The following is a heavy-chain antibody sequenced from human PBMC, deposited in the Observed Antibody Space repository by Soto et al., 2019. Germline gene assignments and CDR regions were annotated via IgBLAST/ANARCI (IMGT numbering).Heavy chain of an antibody. D-gene: IGHD2-21*01. Sequence: QGQLVQSGAEVKKPGASVKVSCKASGYAFRNYGISWMRQAPGQGLEWMGWINNYDGHRNLPQKFRGRITVTADTSTTTVYMELENLTSDDTAVYYCASDIAFSIDHWGQGTLVIVSS. J-gene: IGHJ4*02. V-gene: IGHV1-18*01. CDR1: GYAFRNYG. CDR3: ASDIAFSIDH. CDR2: INNYDGHR.